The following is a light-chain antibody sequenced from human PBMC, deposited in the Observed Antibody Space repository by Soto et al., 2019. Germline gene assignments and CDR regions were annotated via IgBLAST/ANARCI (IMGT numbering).Light chain of an antibody. Sequence: EIEMTQSPATLSVSPGERATLSCRASQSVSSNLAWYQQKPGQAPGLLIYGASTRATGIPARFSGSGSATEFTLTISSLQSEDFAVYYCQQYNNWPPWTFGQGTKVEIK. CDR3: QQYNNWPPWT. CDR1: QSVSSN. V-gene: IGKV3-15*01. CDR2: GAS. J-gene: IGKJ1*01.